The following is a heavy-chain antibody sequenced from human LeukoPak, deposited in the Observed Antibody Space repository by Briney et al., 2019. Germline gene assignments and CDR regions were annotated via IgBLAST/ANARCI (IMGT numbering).Heavy chain of an antibody. D-gene: IGHD3-22*01. J-gene: IGHJ5*02. CDR3: ATGSYYDSSGYLPEALYNWFDP. CDR2: LQNSGST. V-gene: IGHV3-66*01. Sequence: PGGSLRLSCAASGFTVTSSSMSSVRQAPGKGLEWVSFLQNSGSTYYADSVKGRFIISRDNSKNTLYLQMNTLRAEDTAVYYCATGSYYDSSGYLPEALYNWFDPWGQGTLVTVSS. CDR1: GFTVTSSS.